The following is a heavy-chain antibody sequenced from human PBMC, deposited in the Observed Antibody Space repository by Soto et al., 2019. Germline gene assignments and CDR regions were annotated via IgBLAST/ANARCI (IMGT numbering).Heavy chain of an antibody. D-gene: IGHD2-15*01. J-gene: IGHJ2*01. V-gene: IGHV1-69*08. Sequence: QVQLVQSGAEVKKPGSSVKVSCKASGGTFSSYTISWVRQAPGQGLEWMGRIIPILGIANYAQKFQGRVTITADKSTSTAYMELSSLRSEDTAVYYCAREEVYCSGGSCYLQSWYFDLWGRGTLVTVSS. CDR1: GGTFSSYT. CDR2: IIPILGIA. CDR3: AREEVYCSGGSCYLQSWYFDL.